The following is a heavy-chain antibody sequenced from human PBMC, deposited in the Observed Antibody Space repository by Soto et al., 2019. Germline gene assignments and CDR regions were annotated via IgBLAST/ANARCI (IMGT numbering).Heavy chain of an antibody. CDR1: GFTFSSYA. Sequence: EVQLLESGGGLVQPGGSLRLSCAASGFTFSSYAMSWVRQAPGKGLEWVSAISGSGGSTYYADAVKGRFTISRDNSKNQLYLQEISLGGEDTAVYYCAKDQRPHNNRDSYDSSGYYFRPQSIDYWGQGTLVTVSS. J-gene: IGHJ4*02. CDR3: AKDQRPHNNRDSYDSSGYYFRPQSIDY. CDR2: ISGSGGST. D-gene: IGHD3-22*01. V-gene: IGHV3-23*01.